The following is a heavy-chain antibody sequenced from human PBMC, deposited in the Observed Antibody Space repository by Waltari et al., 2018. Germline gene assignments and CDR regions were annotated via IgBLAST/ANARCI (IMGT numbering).Heavy chain of an antibody. D-gene: IGHD1-26*01. V-gene: IGHV3-49*04. J-gene: IGHJ5*02. Sequence: EVQLVESGGGLVQPGRSLRLSCTASGFPFGDYAMSWVRQTPGKGLEWVGFIRSKAYGGTTEYAASVKGRFTISRDDSKSIAYLQMNSLKTEDTAVYYCTRVQGMGELPNWFDPWGQGTLVTVSS. CDR3: TRVQGMGELPNWFDP. CDR1: GFPFGDYA. CDR2: IRSKAYGGTT.